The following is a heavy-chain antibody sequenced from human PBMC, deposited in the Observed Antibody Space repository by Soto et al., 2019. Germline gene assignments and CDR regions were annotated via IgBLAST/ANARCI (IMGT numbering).Heavy chain of an antibody. CDR3: ATDAAYAGNSDPDY. J-gene: IGHJ4*02. D-gene: IGHD6-13*01. CDR1: GFTFSTSA. CDR2: ISGGGST. Sequence: PGGSLRRSCAASGFTFSTSAMSWVRQAPGRGLEWVSAISGGGSTYYADSVKGRFTVSRDNSKKTLYLQMNSLRAEDTAVYYCATDAAYAGNSDPDYWGQGTMVTVSS. V-gene: IGHV3-23*01.